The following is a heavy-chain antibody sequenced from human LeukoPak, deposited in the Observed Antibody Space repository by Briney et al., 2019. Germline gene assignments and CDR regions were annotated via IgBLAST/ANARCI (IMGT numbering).Heavy chain of an antibody. J-gene: IGHJ4*02. CDR1: GGTFSSYT. CDR2: IIPILGIA. Sequence: SVKVSCKASGGTFSSYTISWVRQAPGQGLEWMGRIIPILGIANYAQKFQGRVTITADKSTSTAYMELSSLRSEDTAVYYCARGLRDDFWSGYHYYFDYWGQGTLVTVSP. CDR3: ARGLRDDFWSGYHYYFDY. D-gene: IGHD3-3*01. V-gene: IGHV1-69*02.